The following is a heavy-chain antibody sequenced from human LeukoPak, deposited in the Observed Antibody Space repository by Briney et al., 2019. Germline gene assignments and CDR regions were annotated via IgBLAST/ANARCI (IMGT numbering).Heavy chain of an antibody. Sequence: PSETLSLACAVSGGSISSGGYSWSWIRQPPGTGLEWIGYIYHSGSTYYNPSLKSRVTISVDRSKNQFSLKLSSVTAADTAVYYCARVYMVRGVLYYFDYWGQGTLVTVSS. CDR3: ARVYMVRGVLYYFDY. V-gene: IGHV4-30-2*01. CDR2: IYHSGST. J-gene: IGHJ4*02. CDR1: GGSISSGGYS. D-gene: IGHD3-10*01.